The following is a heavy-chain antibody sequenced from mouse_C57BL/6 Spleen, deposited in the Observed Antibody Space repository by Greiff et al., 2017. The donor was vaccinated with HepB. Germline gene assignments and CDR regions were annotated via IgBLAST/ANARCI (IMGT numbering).Heavy chain of an antibody. V-gene: IGHV1-39*01. D-gene: IGHD2-4*01. CDR1: GYSFTDYN. CDR2: INPNYGTT. CDR3: ARGAYYDYDKGYYYAIDY. J-gene: IGHJ4*01. Sequence: EVQLVESGPELVKPGASVKISCKASGYSFTDYNMNWVKQSNGKSLEWIGVINPNYGTTSYNQKFKGKATLTVDQSSSTAYMQLNSLTSEDSAVYYCARGAYYDYDKGYYYAIDYRGQGTSVPGSS.